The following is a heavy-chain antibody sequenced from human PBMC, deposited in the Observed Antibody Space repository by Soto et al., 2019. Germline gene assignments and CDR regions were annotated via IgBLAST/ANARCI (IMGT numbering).Heavy chain of an antibody. Sequence: TSETLSLTCTVSGGPIASSSYYWGWIRQPPGKGLEWIGSIYYSGITYYNPSLKSRVTISVDTSKNQFSLKLSSVTAADTAVFFCARQYSAYNSWGQGTLVTVSS. J-gene: IGHJ4*02. CDR3: ARQYSAYNS. D-gene: IGHD1-26*01. CDR1: GGPIASSSYY. V-gene: IGHV4-39*01. CDR2: IYYSGIT.